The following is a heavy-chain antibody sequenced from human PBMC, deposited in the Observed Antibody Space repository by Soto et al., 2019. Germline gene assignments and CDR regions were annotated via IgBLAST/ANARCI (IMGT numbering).Heavy chain of an antibody. CDR1: GGTFSNSA. D-gene: IGHD2-2*01. CDR3: ARGLVVPAGIRYFYYGMDV. Sequence: GAAVKISCNASGGTFSNSAISWERQAPGQGLELMGGIIPIFNTANYAQKFQGRVTITADKSTSTAYMELSSLRPEDTAVYYCARGLVVPAGIRYFYYGMDVWGQSTIVIVS. J-gene: IGHJ6*02. V-gene: IGHV1-69*06. CDR2: IIPIFNTA.